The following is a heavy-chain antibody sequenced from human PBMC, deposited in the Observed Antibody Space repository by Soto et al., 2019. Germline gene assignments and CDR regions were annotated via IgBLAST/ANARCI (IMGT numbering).Heavy chain of an antibody. CDR1: GYTFTSYA. J-gene: IGHJ4*02. V-gene: IGHV1-3*01. Sequence: ASVKVSCKASGYTFTSYAMHWVRQAPGKRLEWMGWINAGNGNTKYAQKFQGRVTMTEDTSTDTAYMELSSLRSEDTAVYYCATVVGWDRNYFDYWGQGTLVTVSS. CDR3: ATVVGWDRNYFDY. D-gene: IGHD6-19*01. CDR2: INAGNGNT.